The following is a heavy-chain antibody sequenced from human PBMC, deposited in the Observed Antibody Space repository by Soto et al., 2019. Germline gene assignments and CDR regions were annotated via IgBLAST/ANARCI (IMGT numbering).Heavy chain of an antibody. CDR2: IYPGDSDT. Sequence: PGESLKISCKGSGYSFTSYWIGWVRQMPGKGLEWMGIIYPGDSDTRYSPSFQGQVTISADKSISTAYLQWSSLKASDTAMYYCATHYYDSSGSLVVAFDIWGQGTMVTVSS. CDR1: GYSFTSYW. V-gene: IGHV5-51*01. CDR3: ATHYYDSSGSLVVAFDI. D-gene: IGHD3-22*01. J-gene: IGHJ3*02.